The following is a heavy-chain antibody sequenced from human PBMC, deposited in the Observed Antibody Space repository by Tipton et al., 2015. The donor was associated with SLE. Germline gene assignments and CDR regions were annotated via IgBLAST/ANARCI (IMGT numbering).Heavy chain of an antibody. CDR2: IRYAGSNK. D-gene: IGHD3-3*01. CDR1: GFTFSSYG. CDR3: AKVLEGFWSALGY. V-gene: IGHV3-30*02. Sequence: SLRLSCAASGFTFSSYGMHWVRQAPGKGLEWVAFIRYAGSNKYYADSVKGRFTISRDNSKNTLYLQMNSLRAEDTAVYYCAKVLEGFWSALGYWGQGTLVTVSS. J-gene: IGHJ4*02.